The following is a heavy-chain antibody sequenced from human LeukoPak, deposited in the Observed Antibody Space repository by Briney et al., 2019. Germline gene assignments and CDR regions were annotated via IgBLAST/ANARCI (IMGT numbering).Heavy chain of an antibody. V-gene: IGHV4-59*01. J-gene: IGHJ4*02. CDR1: GGSISKYY. Sequence: SETLALTCTVSGGSISKYYWSWIRQSPGKGLEWIAYINYSGSTNYNPSLKSRVTISVDTSKNQFSLTLSSVTAADTAVYYCATRGRYGGNSVDYWGQGTLVTVSS. CDR2: INYSGST. CDR3: ATRGRYGGNSVDY. D-gene: IGHD4-23*01.